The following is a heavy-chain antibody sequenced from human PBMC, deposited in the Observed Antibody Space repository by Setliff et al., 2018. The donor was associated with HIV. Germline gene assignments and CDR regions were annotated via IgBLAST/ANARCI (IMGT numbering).Heavy chain of an antibody. CDR1: GGSISSYY. D-gene: IGHD4-4*01. CDR2: ICSSGST. CDR3: ARVTDDYSRYLYYMDV. V-gene: IGHV4-59*01. J-gene: IGHJ6*03. Sequence: PSETLSLTCTVSGGSISSYYWNWIRQPPGRGLEWIGFICSSGSTNYNPSLKSRVTMSVDTSRNQFSLKLSSVTAADTAVYYCARVTDDYSRYLYYMDVWGKGTTVTVSS.